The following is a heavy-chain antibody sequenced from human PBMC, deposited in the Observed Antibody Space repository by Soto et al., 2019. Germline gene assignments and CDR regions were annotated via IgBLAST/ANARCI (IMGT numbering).Heavy chain of an antibody. J-gene: IGHJ4*02. D-gene: IGHD1-26*01. CDR3: ARDGGRHSGGIDY. V-gene: IGHV1-69*01. CDR2: IITIFGTA. CDR1: GGTFSSYS. Sequence: QVQLVQSGAEVKKPGSSVKVSCKASGGTFSSYSINWVRQATGQGLEWMGEIITIFGTANYAQKFQGRVTITADESTSTAYMELSSLKSEDTAVYYCARDGGRHSGGIDYWGQGTLVTVAS.